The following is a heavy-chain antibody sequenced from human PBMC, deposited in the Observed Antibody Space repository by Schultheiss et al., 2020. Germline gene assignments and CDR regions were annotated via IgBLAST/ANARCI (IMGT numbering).Heavy chain of an antibody. CDR1: GYSISSGYY. D-gene: IGHD2-21*01. CDR3: ARDPSGGDCLDY. J-gene: IGHJ4*02. Sequence: SATLSLTCAVSGYSISSGYYWGWIRQPPGKGLEWIGEIYHSGSTNYNPSLKSRVTISVDTSKNQFSLKLSSVTAADTAVYYCARDPSGGDCLDYWGQGTLVTVSS. V-gene: IGHV4-38-2*02. CDR2: IYHSGST.